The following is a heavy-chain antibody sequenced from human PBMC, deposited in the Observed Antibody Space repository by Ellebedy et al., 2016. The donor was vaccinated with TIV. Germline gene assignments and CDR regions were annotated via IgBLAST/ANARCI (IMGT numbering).Heavy chain of an antibody. J-gene: IGHJ6*02. CDR3: ARKDQLPSPSWHYYYGMDV. CDR2: IIPIFGTA. V-gene: IGHV1-69*06. Sequence: SVKVSCXASGGTFSSYAISWVRQAPGQGLEWMGGIIPIFGTANYAQKFQGRVTITADKSTSTAYMELSSLRSEDTAVYYCARKDQLPSPSWHYYYGMDVWGQGTTVTVSS. D-gene: IGHD2-2*01. CDR1: GGTFSSYA.